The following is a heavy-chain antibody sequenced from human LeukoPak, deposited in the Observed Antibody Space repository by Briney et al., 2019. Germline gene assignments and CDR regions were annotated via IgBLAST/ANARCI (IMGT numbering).Heavy chain of an antibody. J-gene: IGHJ3*02. CDR1: SGSISSGTYY. V-gene: IGHV4-31*03. Sequence: PSETLSLTCTVSSGSISSGTYYWSWIRQLPGKGLEWIGYISYSGNTDYNPSLKSRVTISVDTSKNQFSLKLSSVTAADTAVYYCASTPRPTYDFWSGYYYSHGAFDIWGQGTMVTVSS. CDR3: ASTPRPTYDFWSGYYYSHGAFDI. D-gene: IGHD3-3*01. CDR2: ISYSGNT.